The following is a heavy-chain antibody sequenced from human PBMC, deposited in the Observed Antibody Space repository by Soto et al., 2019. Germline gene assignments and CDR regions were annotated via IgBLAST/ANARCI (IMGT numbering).Heavy chain of an antibody. V-gene: IGHV3-23*01. Sequence: GGSLRLSCAASGFTFSSYAMSWVRQAPGKGLEWVSAISGSGGSTYYADSVKGRFTISRDNSKNTLYLQMNSLRAEDTAVYYCAKEINYMTPDTLSFDYWGQGTLVTVSS. CDR1: GFTFSSYA. J-gene: IGHJ4*02. CDR3: AKEINYMTPDTLSFDY. CDR2: ISGSGGST. D-gene: IGHD1-7*01.